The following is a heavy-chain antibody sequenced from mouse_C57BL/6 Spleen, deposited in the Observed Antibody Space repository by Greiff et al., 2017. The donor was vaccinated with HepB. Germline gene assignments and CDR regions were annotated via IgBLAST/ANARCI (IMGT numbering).Heavy chain of an antibody. J-gene: IGHJ4*01. CDR1: GYTFTSYW. Sequence: QVQLKQPGAELVMPGASVKLSCKASGYTFTSYWMHWVKQRPGQGLEWIGEIDPSDSYTNYNQKFKGKSTLTVDKSSSTAYMQLSSLTSEDSAVYYCARKAVRPYYAMDYWGQGTSVTVSS. CDR3: ARKAVRPYYAMDY. CDR2: IDPSDSYT. V-gene: IGHV1-69*01.